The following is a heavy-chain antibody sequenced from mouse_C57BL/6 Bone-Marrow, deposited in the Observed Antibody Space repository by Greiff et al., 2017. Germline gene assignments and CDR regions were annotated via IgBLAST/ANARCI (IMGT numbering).Heavy chain of an antibody. CDR2: IDPENGDT. V-gene: IGHV14-4*01. CDR3: TKGLTTFDY. J-gene: IGHJ2*01. Sequence: EVQLKESGAELVRPGASVKLSCTASGFNIKDDYMHWVKQRPEQGLEWIGWIDPENGDTEYASKFQGKATITADTSSNTAYLQLSSLTSEDTAVYYCTKGLTTFDYWGQGTTLTVSS. D-gene: IGHD1-1*01. CDR1: GFNIKDDY.